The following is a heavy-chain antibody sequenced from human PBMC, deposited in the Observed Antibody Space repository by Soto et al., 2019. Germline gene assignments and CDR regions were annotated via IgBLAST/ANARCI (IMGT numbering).Heavy chain of an antibody. V-gene: IGHV4-31*03. Sequence: QVQLQESGPGLVKPSQTLSLTCSVSGGSISSGGYYWSWIRQHPRKGLEWIGYIYYSGRTFYNPSLNSRVSISVDTSKNQFSLKLSSVTAADAGVYYCSRLGEDCSSTSCYLGYYYAMDVWGQGTTVTVSS. CDR1: GGSISSGGYY. J-gene: IGHJ6*02. CDR2: IYYSGRT. CDR3: SRLGEDCSSTSCYLGYYYAMDV. D-gene: IGHD2-2*01.